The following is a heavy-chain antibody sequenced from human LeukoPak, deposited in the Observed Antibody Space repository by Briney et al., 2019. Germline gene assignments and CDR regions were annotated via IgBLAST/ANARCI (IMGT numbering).Heavy chain of an antibody. CDR1: GFTLSSYA. CDR3: ARDLLEWYFDY. J-gene: IGHJ4*02. Sequence: GRSLRLSCAVSGFTLSSYAMHWVRQAPGKGLEWVAVISYDGSNKDYADSVKGRFTISRDNSKNTLSLQMNSLRPEDTAVYYCARDLLEWYFDYWGQETLVTVSS. D-gene: IGHD3-3*01. CDR2: ISYDGSNK. V-gene: IGHV3-30*01.